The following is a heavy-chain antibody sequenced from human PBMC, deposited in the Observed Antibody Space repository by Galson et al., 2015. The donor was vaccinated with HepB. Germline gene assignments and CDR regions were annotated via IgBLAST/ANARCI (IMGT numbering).Heavy chain of an antibody. Sequence: SVKVSCKASGYTFTSYYMHWVRKAPGQGLEWMGIINPSGGSTSYAQKLQGRVTMTRDTSTSTVYMELSSLRSEDTAVYCCARANNTAMDYWGQGTLVTVSS. D-gene: IGHD5-18*01. CDR2: INPSGGST. CDR1: GYTFTSYY. V-gene: IGHV1-46*04. CDR3: ARANNTAMDY. J-gene: IGHJ4*02.